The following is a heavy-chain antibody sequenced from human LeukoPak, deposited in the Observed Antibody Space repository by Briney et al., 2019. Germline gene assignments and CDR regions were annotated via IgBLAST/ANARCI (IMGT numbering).Heavy chain of an antibody. CDR3: AKTYGDYGPIRY. J-gene: IGHJ4*02. CDR1: GFTFSSYA. Sequence: GGSLRLSCAASGFTFSSYAMSWVRQAPGKGLEWVSAISGSGGSTYYADSVKGRFTISRDNSKNTLYLQMNSQRAEDTAVYYYAKTYGDYGPIRYWGQGTLVTVSS. D-gene: IGHD4-17*01. V-gene: IGHV3-23*01. CDR2: ISGSGGST.